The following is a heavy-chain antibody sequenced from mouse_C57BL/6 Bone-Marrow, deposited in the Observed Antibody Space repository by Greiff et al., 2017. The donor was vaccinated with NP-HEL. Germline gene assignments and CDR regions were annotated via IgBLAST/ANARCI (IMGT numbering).Heavy chain of an antibody. J-gene: IGHJ2*01. CDR1: GYTFTSYW. V-gene: IGHV1-69*01. CDR3: ARSWDYGNYGGY. Sequence: QVQLQQPGAELVMPGASVKLSCKASGYTFTSYWMHWVKQRPGQGLEWIGEIDPSDSYTNYNQKFKGKSTLTVDKSSSTAYMQLSSLTSEDSAVYYCARSWDYGNYGGYWGQGTTLTVSS. CDR2: IDPSDSYT. D-gene: IGHD2-1*01.